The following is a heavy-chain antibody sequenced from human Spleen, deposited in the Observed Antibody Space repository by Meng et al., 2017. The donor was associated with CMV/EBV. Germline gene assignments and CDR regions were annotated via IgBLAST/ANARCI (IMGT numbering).Heavy chain of an antibody. V-gene: IGHV3-48*03. CDR2: ISSSGSTI. J-gene: IGHJ6*02. CDR3: ARDSSAYQANYYYYYYGMDV. D-gene: IGHD3-22*01. CDR1: GFTFSSYE. Sequence: GESLKISCAASGFTFSSYEMNWVRQAPGKGLEWVSYISSSGSTIYYADSVKGRFTISRDNAKNSLYLQMNSLRAEDTAVYYCARDSSAYQANYYYYYYGMDVWGQGTTVTVSS.